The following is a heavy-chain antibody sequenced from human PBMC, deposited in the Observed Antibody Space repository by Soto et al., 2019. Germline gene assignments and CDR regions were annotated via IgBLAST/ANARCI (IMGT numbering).Heavy chain of an antibody. D-gene: IGHD2-15*01. CDR3: ARGWFTTPLDF. V-gene: IGHV4-59*01. Sequence: SETLSLTCTVSGGSIRSYHWSWIRQPPGKGLEWIGYIYYSGSTNCNPSLKSRVTISVDTSKNQFSLRLSAVTAADTAVYYCARGWFTTPLDFWGQGALVTVSS. J-gene: IGHJ4*02. CDR1: GGSIRSYH. CDR2: IYYSGST.